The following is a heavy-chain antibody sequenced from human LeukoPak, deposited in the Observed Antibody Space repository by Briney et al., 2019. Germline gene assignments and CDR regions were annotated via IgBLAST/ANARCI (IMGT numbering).Heavy chain of an antibody. J-gene: IGHJ4*02. Sequence: GGSLRLSCAASGFPFSSYSMNWVRQAPGKGLEWVSSIISGTSFIYYADSVKGRFTISRDNAKNSLYLQMNSLRAEDTAVYYCAREGSTDFWSAYSVYYFDYWGQGTLVTVSS. D-gene: IGHD3-3*01. CDR1: GFPFSSYS. CDR2: IISGTSFI. CDR3: AREGSTDFWSAYSVYYFDY. V-gene: IGHV3-21*01.